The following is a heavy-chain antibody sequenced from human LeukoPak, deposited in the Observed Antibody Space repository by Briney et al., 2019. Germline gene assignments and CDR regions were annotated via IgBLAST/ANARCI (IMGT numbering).Heavy chain of an antibody. CDR2: IYHSGST. J-gene: IGHJ2*01. V-gene: IGHV4-4*02. CDR1: GVSICAGEW. CDR3: ATESSRIGASPWYFDL. Sequence: SETLSLTSAVSGVSICAGEWMSGVRQPPGKGLEWIGEIYHSGSTNYNPSLKSRVTISVDKSKNQFSLKLTSVTAADTAVYYCATESSRIGASPWYFDLWGRGTLVTVSS. D-gene: IGHD4/OR15-4a*01.